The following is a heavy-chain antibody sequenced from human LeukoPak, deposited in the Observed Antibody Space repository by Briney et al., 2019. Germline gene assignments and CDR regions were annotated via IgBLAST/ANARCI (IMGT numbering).Heavy chain of an antibody. D-gene: IGHD3-22*01. Sequence: PSETLSLTCSVSGGSIYNSAYHWGWIRQPPWKGLEGIGSIYYSGSTYYNPSLKSRVTISVDTSKNQFSLKLSSVTAADTAVYYCARPGEVYYYDSSGYPAHYFDYWGQGTLVTVSS. CDR3: ARPGEVYYYDSSGYPAHYFDY. J-gene: IGHJ4*02. V-gene: IGHV4-39*01. CDR1: GGSIYNSAYH. CDR2: IYYSGST.